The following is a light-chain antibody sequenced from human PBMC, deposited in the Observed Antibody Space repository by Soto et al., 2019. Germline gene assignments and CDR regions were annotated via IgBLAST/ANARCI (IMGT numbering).Light chain of an antibody. CDR3: HQYNNLWT. Sequence: EVVLTQSPGTLSLSPGERATLSCRASQSVSTSFLAWYQQKPGQAPRLLIYGAFSRATGIPDRFSGSGSGTDFTLTISRLEPEDFAVYYCHQYNNLWTFGQGTKVEIK. CDR2: GAF. V-gene: IGKV3-20*01. CDR1: QSVSTSF. J-gene: IGKJ1*01.